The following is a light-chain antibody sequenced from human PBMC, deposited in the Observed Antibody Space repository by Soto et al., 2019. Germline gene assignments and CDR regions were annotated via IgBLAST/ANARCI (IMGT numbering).Light chain of an antibody. CDR1: QSVSSY. Sequence: LPQSPATMYLSPGERATLSCRPSQSVSSYLAWYQQKPRQAPRLLTYDGANRATGIPARFSSSGSGTYFTLTISSLEPEDCAVYYCQHRSNWPLTFGGGTKVDI. CDR2: DGA. CDR3: QHRSNWPLT. J-gene: IGKJ4*01. V-gene: IGKV3-11*01.